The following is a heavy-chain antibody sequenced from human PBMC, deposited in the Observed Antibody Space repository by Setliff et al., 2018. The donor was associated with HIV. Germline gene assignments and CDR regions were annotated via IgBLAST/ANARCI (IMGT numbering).Heavy chain of an antibody. Sequence: GGSLRLSCAASGFTFSSYAMSWVRQAPGKGLEWVGFIRSKAYGGTAEYAASVKGRFTISRDDSKSIAYLQMNSLKTEDTAVYYCTRGGFGDFYYYYMDVWGKGTTVTVSS. J-gene: IGHJ6*03. D-gene: IGHD3-10*01. CDR1: GFTFSSYA. CDR2: IRSKAYGGTA. CDR3: TRGGFGDFYYYYMDV. V-gene: IGHV3-49*04.